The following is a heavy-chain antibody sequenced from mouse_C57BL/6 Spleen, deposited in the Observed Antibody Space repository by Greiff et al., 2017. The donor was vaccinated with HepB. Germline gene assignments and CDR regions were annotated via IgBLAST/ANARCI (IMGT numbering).Heavy chain of an antibody. Sequence: QVQLQQPGAELVMPGASVKLSCKASGYTFTSYWMHWVKQRPGQGLEWIGEIDPSDSYTNYNQKFKGKSTLTVDKSSSTAYMQLSRLTSEDSAVYYCARGGYYGYFDVWGTGATVTVSS. D-gene: IGHD1-1*02. V-gene: IGHV1-69*01. J-gene: IGHJ1*03. CDR2: IDPSDSYT. CDR3: ARGGYYGYFDV. CDR1: GYTFTSYW.